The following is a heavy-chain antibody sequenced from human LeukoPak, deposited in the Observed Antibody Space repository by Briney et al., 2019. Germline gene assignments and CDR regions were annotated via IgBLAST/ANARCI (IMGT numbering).Heavy chain of an antibody. CDR3: ARDTFAVLYYYYYGMDV. V-gene: IGHV3-30-3*01. D-gene: IGHD4/OR15-4a*01. J-gene: IGHJ6*02. Sequence: YDGSNKYYADSVKGRFTISRDNSKNTLYLQMNSLRAEDTAVYYCARDTFAVLYYYYYGMDVWGQGTTVTVSS. CDR2: YDGSNK.